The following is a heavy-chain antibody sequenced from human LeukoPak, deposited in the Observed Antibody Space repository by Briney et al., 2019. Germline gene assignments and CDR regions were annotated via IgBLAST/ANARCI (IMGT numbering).Heavy chain of an antibody. CDR2: INQDGGEK. CDR3: ARMVRSYGSAFDI. J-gene: IGHJ3*02. Sequence: GGSLRLSCAASGFTFSNYWMSWVRQAPGKGLEWVANINQDGGEKYYVGSVKGRFTVSKDNAKNSLYLQMNTLRAEDTAVYYCARMVRSYGSAFDIWGQGTMVTVYS. CDR1: GFTFSNYW. D-gene: IGHD1-26*01. V-gene: IGHV3-7*01.